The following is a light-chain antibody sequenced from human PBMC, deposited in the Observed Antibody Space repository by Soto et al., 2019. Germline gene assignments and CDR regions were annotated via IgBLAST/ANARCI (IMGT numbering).Light chain of an antibody. Sequence: VLTQSPATLSLSPVERATLSCRASQSVSSSYLAWYQQKPGQAPRLLIYGASSRATGIPDRFSGSGSGTDFTLTISRLEPEDFAMYYCQQYGSSRWTFAQGTKVDIK. V-gene: IGKV3-20*01. CDR3: QQYGSSRWT. CDR2: GAS. CDR1: QSVSSSY. J-gene: IGKJ1*01.